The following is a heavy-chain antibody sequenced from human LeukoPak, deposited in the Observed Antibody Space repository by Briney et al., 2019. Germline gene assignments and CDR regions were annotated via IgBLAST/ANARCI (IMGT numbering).Heavy chain of an antibody. CDR1: GVKFSTFS. CDR2: INPQGTST. V-gene: IGHV3-21*06. J-gene: IGHJ4*02. D-gene: IGHD5-12*01. Sequence: GGSLRLSCAASGVKFSTFSMHWVRQAPGRGLEWVSSINPQGTSTWNADSVRGRFTVSRDNVKNSLYLQMNSLSAEDTGMYYCTRDFTGESGYAGYWGQGTLVTVSS. CDR3: TRDFTGESGYAGY.